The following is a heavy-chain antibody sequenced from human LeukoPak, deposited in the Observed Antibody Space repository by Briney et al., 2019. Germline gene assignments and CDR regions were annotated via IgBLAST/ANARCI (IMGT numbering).Heavy chain of an antibody. J-gene: IGHJ4*02. CDR2: IKQDGSEK. CDR1: GFTFSNYW. V-gene: IGHV3-7*01. CDR3: ARVFGAGYSDY. D-gene: IGHD4/OR15-4a*01. Sequence: GGSLRLSCAASGFTFSNYWMSWVRQAPGKGLEWVANIKQDGSEKYYVDSVKGRFTISRDNAKNSLYLQMNTLRAEDTAVYYCARVFGAGYSDYWGQGTLVTVSS.